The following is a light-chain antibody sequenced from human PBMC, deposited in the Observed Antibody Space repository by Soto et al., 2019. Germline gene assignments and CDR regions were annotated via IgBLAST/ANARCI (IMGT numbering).Light chain of an antibody. CDR1: SSNLGSNS. CDR3: AAWDDSLNGPV. Sequence: QSVLTQPPSASGTPGQRVIISCSGSSSNLGSNSGNWYQQLPGTAPKLLIYNTYQRPLGVPDRFSGSKSGTSASLAISGLQSEDEGDYFCAAWDDSLNGPVFGGETKVTVL. V-gene: IGLV1-44*01. J-gene: IGLJ3*02. CDR2: NTY.